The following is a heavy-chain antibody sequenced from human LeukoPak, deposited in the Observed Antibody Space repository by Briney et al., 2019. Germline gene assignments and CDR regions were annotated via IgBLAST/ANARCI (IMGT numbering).Heavy chain of an antibody. J-gene: IGHJ3*02. CDR3: AKSNGYGLVDI. D-gene: IGHD3-10*01. CDR1: GYSISSGYY. V-gene: IGHV4-38-2*02. CDR2: IFHSGSS. Sequence: SETLSLTCTVSGYSISSGYYWGWIRQPPGKGLEWIGNIFHSGSSYYNPSLESRVTISLDTSRNQFSLKLNSVTAADTAVYYCAKSNGYGLVDIWGQGTMVTVSS.